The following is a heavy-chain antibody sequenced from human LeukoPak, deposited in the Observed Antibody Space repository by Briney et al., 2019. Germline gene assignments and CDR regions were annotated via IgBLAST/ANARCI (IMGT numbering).Heavy chain of an antibody. CDR3: ARVDFWSGYYDY. Sequence: PGGSLRLSCAASGFTFSNYWIHWVRQVPGKGLVWDSRINSDGSSTSYADSVKGRFTISRDNAKNTLYLQMNSLRAEDTAVYYCARVDFWSGYYDYWGQGTLVTVSS. CDR2: INSDGSST. V-gene: IGHV3-74*01. D-gene: IGHD3-3*01. CDR1: GFTFSNYW. J-gene: IGHJ4*02.